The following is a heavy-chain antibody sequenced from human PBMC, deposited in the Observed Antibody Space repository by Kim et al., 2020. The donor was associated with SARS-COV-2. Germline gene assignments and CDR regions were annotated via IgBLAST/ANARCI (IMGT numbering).Heavy chain of an antibody. J-gene: IGHJ4*02. V-gene: IGHV3-33*01. D-gene: IGHD3-10*01. Sequence: SNKYYADSVKGRFTISRDNAKNTLYLKMNSLRAEDTAVYYCVGSSGRIDYWGQGTLVTVSS. CDR3: VGSSGRIDY. CDR2: SNK.